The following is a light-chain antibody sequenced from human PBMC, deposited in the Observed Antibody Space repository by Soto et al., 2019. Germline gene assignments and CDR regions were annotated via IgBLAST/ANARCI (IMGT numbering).Light chain of an antibody. J-gene: IGLJ1*01. CDR1: GSDFGAYKY. CDR3: SSYGGSNIPLYV. Sequence: QSVLTQPPSASGSPGQSLTISCAGTGSDFGAYKYVSWYQQHPGKAPKLIIYEVDKRPSGVPDRFSGSKSGNTASLTVSGLQAEDEADYYCSSYGGSNIPLYVFGTGTKVTVL. V-gene: IGLV2-8*01. CDR2: EVD.